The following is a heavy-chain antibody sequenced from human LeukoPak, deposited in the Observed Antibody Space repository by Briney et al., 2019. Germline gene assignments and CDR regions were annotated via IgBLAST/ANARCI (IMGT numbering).Heavy chain of an antibody. V-gene: IGHV3-9*01. J-gene: IGHJ4*02. CDR3: ATAAIGDYAIFDY. CDR2: LSWNSGNI. Sequence: GGSLRLSCAASGFMFEDYAMHWVRQAPGKGLEWVSGLSWNSGNIDYADSVKGRFTISRDNAKRSLYLQMNSLRAEDTALYYCATAAIGDYAIFDYWGQGTLVIVSS. D-gene: IGHD4-17*01. CDR1: GFMFEDYA.